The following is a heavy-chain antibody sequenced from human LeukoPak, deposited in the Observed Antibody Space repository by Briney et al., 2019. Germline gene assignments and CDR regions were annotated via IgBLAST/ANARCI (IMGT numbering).Heavy chain of an antibody. D-gene: IGHD1-26*01. CDR3: ARDEALYSGSYFGDY. J-gene: IGHJ4*02. V-gene: IGHV1-46*01. CDR2: INPSGGST. Sequence: ASVTVSCKASGYTFTSYYMHWVRQAPGQGLEWMGIINPSGGSTSYAQKSQGRVTMTRDTSTSTVYMELSSLRSEDTAVYYCARDEALYSGSYFGDYWGQGTLVTVSS. CDR1: GYTFTSYY.